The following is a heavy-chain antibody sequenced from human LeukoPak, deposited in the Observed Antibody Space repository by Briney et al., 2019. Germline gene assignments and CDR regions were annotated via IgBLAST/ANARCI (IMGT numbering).Heavy chain of an antibody. CDR1: GGSIGSYY. J-gene: IGHJ5*02. CDR2: IYYSGSP. CDR3: ASGSHPLNWFDP. Sequence: SETLSLTCAVSGGSIGSYYWSWIRQPPGKGLEWIGEIYYSGSPKYNPSLKSRLTISLDTSKNQFSLELRFVTSADTAVYYCASGSHPLNWFDPWGQGTLVTVSS. D-gene: IGHD1-26*01. V-gene: IGHV4-59*01.